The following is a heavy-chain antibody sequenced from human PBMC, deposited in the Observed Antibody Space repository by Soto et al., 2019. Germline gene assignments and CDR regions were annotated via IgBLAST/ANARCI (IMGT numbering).Heavy chain of an antibody. CDR3: ARERF. J-gene: IGHJ4*02. CDR2: ISYDGSNK. CDR1: GFTFSSSA. Sequence: QVQLVESGGGVVEPGRSLRLSCAASGFTFSSSAMHWVRQAPGKGLEWVAVISYDGSNKYYADSVKGRFTISRDNSKNTLYLQMNSLRAEDTAVYYCARERFWGQGTLVTVSS. V-gene: IGHV3-30-3*01.